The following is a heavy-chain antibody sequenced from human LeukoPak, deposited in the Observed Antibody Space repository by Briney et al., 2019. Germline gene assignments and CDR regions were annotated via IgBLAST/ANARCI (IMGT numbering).Heavy chain of an antibody. CDR2: IYYSGST. V-gene: IGHV4-39*07. J-gene: IGHJ6*03. CDR3: ARDQKGSSWPKYYYYMDV. Sequence: KPSETLSLTCTVSGGSISSSSYYWGWIRQPPGKGLEWIGSIYYSGSTYYNPSLKSRVTISVDTSKNQFSLKLSSVTAADTAVYYCARDQKGSSWPKYYYYMDVWGKGTTVTISS. D-gene: IGHD6-13*01. CDR1: GGSISSSSYY.